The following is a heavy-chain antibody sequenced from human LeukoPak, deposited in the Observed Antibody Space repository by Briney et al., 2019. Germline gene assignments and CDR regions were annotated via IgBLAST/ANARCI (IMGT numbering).Heavy chain of an antibody. CDR3: ATVPGSGSGSYYHDNWFDP. Sequence: GASVKVPCKVSGYTLTELSMHWVRQAPGKGLEWMGGFDPEDGETIYAQKFQGRVTMTEDTSTDTAYMELSSLRSEDTAVYYCATVPGSGSGSYYHDNWFDPWGQGTLVTVSS. D-gene: IGHD1-26*01. CDR1: GYTLTELS. V-gene: IGHV1-24*01. J-gene: IGHJ5*02. CDR2: FDPEDGET.